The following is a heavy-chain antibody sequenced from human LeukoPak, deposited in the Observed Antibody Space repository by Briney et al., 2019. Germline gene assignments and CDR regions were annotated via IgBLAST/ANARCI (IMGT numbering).Heavy chain of an antibody. V-gene: IGHV3-30*03. J-gene: IGHJ5*02. D-gene: IGHD3-10*01. CDR3: AREVTYYYGSGSLLTPGNWFDP. Sequence: PGGSLRLSCAASGFTFSSYGMHWVRQAPGKGLEWVAVISYDGSNKYYADSVKGRFTISRDNSKNTLYLQMNSLRAEDTAVYYCAREVTYYYGSGSLLTPGNWFDPWGQGTLVTVSS. CDR1: GFTFSSYG. CDR2: ISYDGSNK.